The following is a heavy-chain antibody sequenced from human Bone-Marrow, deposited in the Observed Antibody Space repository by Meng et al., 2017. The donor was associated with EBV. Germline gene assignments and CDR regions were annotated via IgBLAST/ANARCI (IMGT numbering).Heavy chain of an antibody. CDR2: INHSGST. J-gene: IGHJ4*02. CDR1: GGSFSGYY. CDR3: ARGRGYSSPNFDY. D-gene: IGHD6-13*01. Sequence: QLKQGGAGLLKPSGTLSLTCAVYGGSFSGYYWCWIRQPPGKGLEWIGEINHSGSTNYNPSLKSRVTISVDTSKNQFSLKLSSVTAADTAVYYCARGRGYSSPNFDYWGQGTLVTVSS. V-gene: IGHV4-34*01.